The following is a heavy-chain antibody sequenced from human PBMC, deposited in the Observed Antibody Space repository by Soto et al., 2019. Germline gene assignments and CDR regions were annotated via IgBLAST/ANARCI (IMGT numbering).Heavy chain of an antibody. J-gene: IGHJ3*02. V-gene: IGHV1-69*13. CDR2: IIPIFGTA. D-gene: IGHD3-22*01. CDR3: ARPTYYYDSSGPRGVAFDI. Sequence: ASVKVSCKASGGTFSGYAISWVRQAPGQGLEWMGGIIPIFGTANYARKFQGRVTITADESTSTAYMELSSLRSEDTAVYYCARPTYYYDSSGPRGVAFDIWGQGTMVTVSS. CDR1: GGTFSGYA.